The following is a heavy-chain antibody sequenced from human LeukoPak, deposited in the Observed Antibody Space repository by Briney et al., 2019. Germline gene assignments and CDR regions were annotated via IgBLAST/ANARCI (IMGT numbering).Heavy chain of an antibody. J-gene: IGHJ4*02. Sequence: PGRSLRLSCAGSGFTFSSYAMSWVRQAPGRGLEWVSVISDSGDYTSYADSVRGRFTISRDNSRNTLYLQMISLRPEDTAVYYCAKDTSIGKYCTNDVCSPFDYWGQGTLVTVSS. CDR1: GFTFSSYA. CDR2: ISDSGDYT. CDR3: AKDTSIGKYCTNDVCSPFDY. V-gene: IGHV3-23*01. D-gene: IGHD2-8*01.